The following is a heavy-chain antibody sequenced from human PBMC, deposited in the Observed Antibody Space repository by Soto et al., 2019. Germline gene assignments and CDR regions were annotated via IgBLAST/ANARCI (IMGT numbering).Heavy chain of an antibody. CDR2: IYWDDGK. CDR3: AHTPAPRVYFQH. Sequence: EXGPTLVSTTQTLGLSCVFAWFSLNTGGVTVGWIRQPPGKALEWVALIYWDDGKRYSPSLKSRLTITKETSRNQVVLTMTNVDPEDTPTYFCAHTPAPRVYFQHWGEGTLVTVSS. D-gene: IGHD3-10*01. J-gene: IGHJ1*01. CDR1: WFSLNTGGVT. V-gene: IGHV2-5*02.